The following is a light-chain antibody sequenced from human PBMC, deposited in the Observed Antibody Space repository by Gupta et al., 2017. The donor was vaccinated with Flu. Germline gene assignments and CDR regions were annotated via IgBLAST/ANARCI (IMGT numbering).Light chain of an antibody. J-gene: IGKJ5*01. CDR3: QQHSNGSPST. CDR2: DAS. CDR1: QSVTTD. V-gene: IGKV3-11*01. Sequence: ATLSLSPGERATLSCRASQSVTTDLAWYQQNTGKAPSLLIDDASKRAPGSPARLMGSGSGTDCTLIISSLEPEDVAVDYWQQHSNGSPSTFGQGTRLEI.